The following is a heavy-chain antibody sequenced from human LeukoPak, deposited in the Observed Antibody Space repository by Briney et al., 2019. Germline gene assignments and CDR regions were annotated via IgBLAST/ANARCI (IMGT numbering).Heavy chain of an antibody. V-gene: IGHV1-3*03. J-gene: IGHJ6*03. Sequence: ASVKVSCKASGYSFTGYALNWVRQAPGQRLEWMGWIYGDNGNTKYSQEFQGRVTITRDTSASTAYMELGSLTSEDMAVYYCARGVPGVYYYYYMDVWGKGTTVTVSS. D-gene: IGHD2-8*01. CDR1: GYSFTGYA. CDR2: IYGDNGNT. CDR3: ARGVPGVYYYYYMDV.